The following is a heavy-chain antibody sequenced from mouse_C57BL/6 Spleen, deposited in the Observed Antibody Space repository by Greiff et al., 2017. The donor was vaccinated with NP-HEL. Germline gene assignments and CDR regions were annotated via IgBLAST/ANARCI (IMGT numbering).Heavy chain of an antibody. V-gene: IGHV1-72*01. D-gene: IGHD2-2*01. CDR3: ARGGSTMVTNYAMDY. J-gene: IGHJ4*01. CDR1: GYTFTSYW. Sequence: QVQLKQPGAELVKPGASVKLSCKASGYTFTSYWMHWVKQRPGRGLEWIGRIDPNSGGTKYNEKFKSKATLTVDKPSSTAYMQLSSLTSEDSAVYYCARGGSTMVTNYAMDYWGQGTSVTVSS. CDR2: IDPNSGGT.